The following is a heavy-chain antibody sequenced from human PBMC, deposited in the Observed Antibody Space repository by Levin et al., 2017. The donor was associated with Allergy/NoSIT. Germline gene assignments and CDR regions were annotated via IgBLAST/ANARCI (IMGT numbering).Heavy chain of an antibody. CDR2: IRGNGGTT. CDR1: GFTFNNFA. V-gene: IGHV3-23*01. Sequence: GGSLRLSCAGSGFTFNNFAMNWVRQTPGKGLEWVSSIRGNGGTTYYADSVKGRFTISRDNSKNTLYLQMNSLRTDDTAIYYCAKTPAPRIQVLLPYYYDYMDVWGKGTTVTVSS. CDR3: AKTPAPRIQVLLPYYYDYMDV. D-gene: IGHD2/OR15-2a*01. J-gene: IGHJ6*03.